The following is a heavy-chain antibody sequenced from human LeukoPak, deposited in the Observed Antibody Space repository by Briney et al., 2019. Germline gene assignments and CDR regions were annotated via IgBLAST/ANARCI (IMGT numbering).Heavy chain of an antibody. Sequence: GGSLRLSCAASGFTFSKCAMSWVRQAPGKGLEWVSAFGGSGSSTYYADSVKGRFTISRDNSKNTLYLQMNSLRAEDTAIYYCAKELSATTEARFDYWGQGILVTVSS. D-gene: IGHD4-17*01. CDR1: GFTFSKCA. CDR3: AKELSATTEARFDY. J-gene: IGHJ4*02. CDR2: FGGSGSST. V-gene: IGHV3-23*01.